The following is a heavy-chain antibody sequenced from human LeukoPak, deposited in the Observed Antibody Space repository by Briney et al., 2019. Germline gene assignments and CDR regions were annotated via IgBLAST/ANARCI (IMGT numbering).Heavy chain of an antibody. Sequence: ASVKVSCKASGYTFTSYDINWVPQATGQGLEWMGWMNPNSGGTNYAQKFQGRVTMTRDTSISTAYMELSRLRSDDTAVYYCARPHYYDSGTFDYWGQGTLVTVSS. CDR1: GYTFTSYD. D-gene: IGHD3-22*01. CDR2: MNPNSGGT. CDR3: ARPHYYDSGTFDY. V-gene: IGHV1-2*02. J-gene: IGHJ4*02.